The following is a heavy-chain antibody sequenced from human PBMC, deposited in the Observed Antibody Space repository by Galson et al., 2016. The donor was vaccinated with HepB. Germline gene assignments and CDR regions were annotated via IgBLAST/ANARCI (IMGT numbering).Heavy chain of an antibody. CDR3: ASDPRQWQRGYNYGFEY. CDR1: GFTFSTYG. V-gene: IGHV3-30*03. D-gene: IGHD5-18*01. Sequence: SLRLSCAASGFTFSTYGMHWVRQAPGKGLEWVAVISYDGDTKYHADSVKGRFTISRDNSKITLYLQMHRLRFEDTAVYYCASDPRQWQRGYNYGFEYWGQGTLVSVSS. J-gene: IGHJ4*02. CDR2: ISYDGDTK.